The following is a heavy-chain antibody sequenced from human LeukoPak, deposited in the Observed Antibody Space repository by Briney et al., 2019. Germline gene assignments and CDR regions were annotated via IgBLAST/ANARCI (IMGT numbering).Heavy chain of an antibody. Sequence: GGSLRLSCAASEFTFSRYWMSWVRQAPGKGLEWVANIKKDGSEQYYVDSVKGRFTISRDNAKNSLYLQMNSLRVEDTAVYYCARHPYDSRGYVTWGQGILVTVSS. CDR1: EFTFSRYW. CDR2: IKKDGSEQ. V-gene: IGHV3-7*01. D-gene: IGHD3-22*01. J-gene: IGHJ5*02. CDR3: ARHPYDSRGYVT.